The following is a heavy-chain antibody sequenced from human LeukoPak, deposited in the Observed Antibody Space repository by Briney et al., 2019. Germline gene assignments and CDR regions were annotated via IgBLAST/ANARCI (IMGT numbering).Heavy chain of an antibody. CDR1: GYTFTGYY. Sequence: GASVEVSCKASGYTFTGYYMHWVRQAPGQGLEWMGWINPNSGGTNYAQKFQGRVTMTRDTSISTAYMELSRLRSDDTAVYYCAGSSWEPFDYGMDVWGQGTTVTVSS. CDR2: INPNSGGT. V-gene: IGHV1-2*02. CDR3: AGSSWEPFDYGMDV. D-gene: IGHD1-26*01. J-gene: IGHJ6*02.